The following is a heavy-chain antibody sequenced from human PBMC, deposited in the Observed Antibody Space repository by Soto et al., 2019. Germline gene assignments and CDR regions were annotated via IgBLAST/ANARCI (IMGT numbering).Heavy chain of an antibody. D-gene: IGHD4-17*01. Sequence: PGGSLILSCSASGFTFSSYAMHWVRQAPGKGLEYVSAISSNGGSTYYADSVKGRFTISRDNSKNTLYLQMNSLRAEDTAVYYWAKGPAYTVTTYYWGQGTLVTVSS. J-gene: IGHJ4*02. CDR1: GFTFSSYA. CDR2: ISSNGGST. CDR3: AKGPAYTVTTYY. V-gene: IGHV3-64*04.